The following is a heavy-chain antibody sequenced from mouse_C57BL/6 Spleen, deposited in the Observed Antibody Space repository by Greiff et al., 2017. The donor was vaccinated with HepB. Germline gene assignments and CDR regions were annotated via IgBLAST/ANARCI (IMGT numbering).Heavy chain of an antibody. CDR1: GYTFTSYW. V-gene: IGHV1-50*01. D-gene: IGHD4-1*01. Sequence: QVQLQQPGAELVKPGASVKLSCKASGYTFTSYWMQWVKQRPGQGLEWIGEIDPSDSYTNYNQKFKGKATLTVDTSSSTAYMQLSSLTSEDSAVYYCAGTNWDAFAYWGQGTLVTVSA. CDR2: IDPSDSYT. J-gene: IGHJ3*01. CDR3: AGTNWDAFAY.